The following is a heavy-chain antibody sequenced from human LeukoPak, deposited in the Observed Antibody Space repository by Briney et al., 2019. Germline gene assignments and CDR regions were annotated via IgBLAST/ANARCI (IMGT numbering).Heavy chain of an antibody. CDR3: AKDIEARTAGFSLDY. J-gene: IGHJ4*02. D-gene: IGHD1-1*01. CDR1: GFTFDDFA. V-gene: IGHV3-43*02. CDR2: ITGDGGST. Sequence: PGGSLRLSCAASGFTFDDFAMHWVRQAPGKGLEWVSLITGDGGSTYYADSVKGRFTISRDNSKNSLYLQVNSLRTEDTAFYYCAKDIEARTAGFSLDYWGQGTLVTVSS.